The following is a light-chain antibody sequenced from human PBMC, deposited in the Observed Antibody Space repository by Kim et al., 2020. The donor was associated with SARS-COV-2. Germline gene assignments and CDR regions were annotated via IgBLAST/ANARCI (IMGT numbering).Light chain of an antibody. Sequence: SSNSSSTGCSSDVGGYNHVSWYQQHPGKAPEILIYDVSDRPSGVSDRFSGSKSGNTASLTISGLQAEDEADYFCSSYTSSTTPHVVFGGGTQLTVL. CDR2: DVS. J-gene: IGLJ2*01. CDR1: SSDVGGYNH. V-gene: IGLV2-14*03. CDR3: SSYTSSTTPHVV.